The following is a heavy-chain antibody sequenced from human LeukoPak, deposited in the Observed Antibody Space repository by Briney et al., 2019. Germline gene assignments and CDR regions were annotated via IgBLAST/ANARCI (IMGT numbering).Heavy chain of an antibody. V-gene: IGHV4-34*01. D-gene: IGHD4-23*01. CDR3: ARVGYYGGGDY. J-gene: IGHJ4*02. CDR2: INHTGNT. CDR1: GGSFSGYY. Sequence: SETLSLTCAVNGGSFSGYYWNWIRQPPGKRLEWIGEINHTGNTNYNPSLKRRVTISVDTSQKQFSLRLNSVTAADTAVYYCARVGYYGGGDYWGQGTLVTVSS.